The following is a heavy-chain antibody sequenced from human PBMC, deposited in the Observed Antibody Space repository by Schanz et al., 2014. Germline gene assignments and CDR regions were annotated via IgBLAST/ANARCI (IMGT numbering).Heavy chain of an antibody. D-gene: IGHD3-9*01. J-gene: IGHJ6*02. Sequence: QVQLVQSGAEVKKPGSSVKVSCKASGGTFSSSTLTWVRQAPGQGLEWMGRIIPIRDKTNYAQKFQGRVTMTADKSTSTVYMEVSVLRSEDTAVYYCAKVDRTRYNAMDVWGQGTTVTVSS. V-gene: IGHV1-69*08. CDR3: AKVDRTRYNAMDV. CDR2: IIPIRDKT. CDR1: GGTFSSST.